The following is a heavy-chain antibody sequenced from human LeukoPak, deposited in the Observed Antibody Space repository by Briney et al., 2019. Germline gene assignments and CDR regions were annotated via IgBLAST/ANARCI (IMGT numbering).Heavy chain of an antibody. CDR1: GYTFTGYY. CDR2: INPNSGGT. V-gene: IGHV1-2*02. CDR3: ARTNDYGGNWDYYYGMDV. Sequence: ASVKVSCKASGYTFTGYYMHWVRQAPGQGLEWMGWINPNSGGTNYAQKFQGRVTMTRDTSISTAYMELSRLRSDDTAVYYCARTNDYGGNWDYYYGMDVWGQGTTVTVSS. D-gene: IGHD4-23*01. J-gene: IGHJ6*02.